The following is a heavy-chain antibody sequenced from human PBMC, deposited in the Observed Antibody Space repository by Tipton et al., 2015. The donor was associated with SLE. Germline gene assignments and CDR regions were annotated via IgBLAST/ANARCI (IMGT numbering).Heavy chain of an antibody. CDR2: ISGSGDNT. V-gene: IGHV3-23*01. CDR3: AKEGTYEFWNGFHALDV. Sequence: GSLRLSCAASGFTFSNYAMSWVRQAPGRGPEWVSAISGSGDNTYYADSVKGRFTISRDNSKNTQYLQMNNLRAEDTAVYYCAKEGTYEFWNGFHALDVWGRGTTVTVSS. CDR1: GFTFSNYA. J-gene: IGHJ6*04. D-gene: IGHD3-3*01.